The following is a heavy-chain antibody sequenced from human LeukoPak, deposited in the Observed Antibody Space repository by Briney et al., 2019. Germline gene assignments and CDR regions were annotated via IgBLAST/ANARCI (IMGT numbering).Heavy chain of an antibody. CDR2: IYYSGST. CDR3: ARTPDFTYYDYVWGSYRPGGYFDY. J-gene: IGHJ4*02. CDR1: GGSISSSSYY. D-gene: IGHD3-16*02. V-gene: IGHV4-39*01. Sequence: SETLSLTCTVSGGSISSSSYYWGWIRQPPGKGLEWIGSIYYSGSTYYNPSLKSRVTMSVDTSKNQFSLKLSSVTAADTAVYYCARTPDFTYYDYVWGSYRPGGYFDYWGQGTLVTVSS.